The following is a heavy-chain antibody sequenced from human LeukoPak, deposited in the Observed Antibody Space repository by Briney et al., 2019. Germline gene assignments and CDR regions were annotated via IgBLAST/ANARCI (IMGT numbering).Heavy chain of an antibody. D-gene: IGHD3-16*01. CDR3: ARQDALGKFPPPFYMDV. Sequence: PSETLSLTCTVSGASISSYNWNWIRQPPGKGLERIGYISESGTTNYNSSLENRVTLSLDTSKNEISLNLRSAAVADTAVYYCARQDALGKFPPPFYMDVWGKGTTVIVS. J-gene: IGHJ6*03. V-gene: IGHV4-59*08. CDR2: ISESGTT. CDR1: GASISSYN.